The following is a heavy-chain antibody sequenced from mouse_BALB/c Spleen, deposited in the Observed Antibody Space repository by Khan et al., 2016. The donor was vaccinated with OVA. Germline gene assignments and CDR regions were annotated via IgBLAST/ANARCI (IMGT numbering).Heavy chain of an antibody. CDR1: GFAFSRYY. J-gene: IGHJ4*01. V-gene: IGHV4-1*02. Sequence: EVKLLESGGGLVQPGGSLKLSCAASGFAFSRYYMSWVRQAPGKGLEWIGEIHPDSSAMNYTPSLKDKFIISRDNTKNTLYLQMSKVKSEDTALYYCARSGFFALDYWGQGTSVTVSS. D-gene: IGHD3-1*01. CDR3: ARSGFFALDY. CDR2: IHPDSSAM.